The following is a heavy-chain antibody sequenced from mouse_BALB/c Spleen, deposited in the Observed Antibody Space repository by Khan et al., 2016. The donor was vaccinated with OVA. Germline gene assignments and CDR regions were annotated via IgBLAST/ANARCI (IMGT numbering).Heavy chain of an antibody. CDR3: ARDYWFTY. Sequence: EVELVESGGGLVKPGGSLKLSCAASGFTFSNYAMSWVRQSPEKRLEWVASIGSGDGIYYLDSMKGRFTISRDNARNILYLQMSSLRSEDTAMYYCARDYWFTYWGQGTLVTVSA. CDR2: IGSGDGI. V-gene: IGHV5-6-5*01. CDR1: GFTFSNYA. J-gene: IGHJ3*01.